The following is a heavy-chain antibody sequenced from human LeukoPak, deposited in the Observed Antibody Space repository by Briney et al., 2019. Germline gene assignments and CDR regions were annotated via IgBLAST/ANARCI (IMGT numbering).Heavy chain of an antibody. CDR1: GFTFSNYW. CDR2: ISGDGSIS. CDR3: VRLLDFDY. Sequence: GGSLRLSCAASGFTFSNYWIHWVRHGPGKGLMWVSRISGDGSISHYADSVKGRFPISRDNAKNTVYLQMNSLRADDTAVYYCVRLLDFDYWGQGTLVTVSS. D-gene: IGHD2-15*01. J-gene: IGHJ4*02. V-gene: IGHV3-74*01.